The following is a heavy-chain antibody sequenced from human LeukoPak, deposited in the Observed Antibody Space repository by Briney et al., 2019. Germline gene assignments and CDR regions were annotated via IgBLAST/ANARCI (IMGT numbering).Heavy chain of an antibody. J-gene: IGHJ4*02. CDR1: GFSFSSYE. CDR2: ISSSGSTI. D-gene: IGHD5-12*01. CDR3: AKNTILVATEN. Sequence: GGSLRLSCAASGFSFSSYEMNWVRQAPGKGLEWVSYISSSGSTIYYADSVKGRFTISRDDSKNTVYLQMNSLRAEDTAFYYCAKNTILVATENWGQGTLVTVSS. V-gene: IGHV3-48*03.